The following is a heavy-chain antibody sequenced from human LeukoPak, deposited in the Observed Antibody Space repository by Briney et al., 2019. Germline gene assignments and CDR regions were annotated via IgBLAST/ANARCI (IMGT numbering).Heavy chain of an antibody. J-gene: IGHJ4*02. CDR3: AKTPGHTSSWQFDY. CDR1: GFTFGNYV. D-gene: IGHD6-13*01. V-gene: IGHV3-23*01. CDR2: ITGGGRNT. Sequence: GGSLRLSCAASGFTFGNYVMSWVRQAPGKGLEWVSTITGGGRNTYYADSVKGRFTISRDNSKNTLYLQMNSLRDEDTALYYCAKTPGHTSSWQFDYWGQGTLVTVSS.